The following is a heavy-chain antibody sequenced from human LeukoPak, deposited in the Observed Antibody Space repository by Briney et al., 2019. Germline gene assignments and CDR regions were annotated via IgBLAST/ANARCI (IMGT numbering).Heavy chain of an antibody. CDR2: ISGSGGST. CDR3: AKDGGYCSSTSCQTDY. J-gene: IGHJ4*02. Sequence: GGSLRLSCVGSGFSFSSHSTKWVRQAPGKGLEWVSAISGSGGSTYYADSVKGRFTISRDNSKNTLYLQMNSLRAEDTAVYYCAKDGGYCSSTSCQTDYWGQGTLVTVSS. D-gene: IGHD2-2*01. CDR1: GFSFSSHS. V-gene: IGHV3-23*01.